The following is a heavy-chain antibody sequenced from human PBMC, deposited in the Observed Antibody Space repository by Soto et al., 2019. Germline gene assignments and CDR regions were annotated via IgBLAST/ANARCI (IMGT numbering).Heavy chain of an antibody. CDR2: ISTSGSTI. Sequence: SLRLSCSACVSSWSSYKMNWVRQAPGKGLEWVSYISTSGSTIYYADSVKARFTISRYNARNSLYLQMNSLRAEDTAVYYCARDSVGLRLGRIYYGMDVWGQGTTVTV. D-gene: IGHD1-26*01. V-gene: IGHV3-48*03. CDR1: VSSWSSYK. CDR3: ARDSVGLRLGRIYYGMDV. J-gene: IGHJ6*02.